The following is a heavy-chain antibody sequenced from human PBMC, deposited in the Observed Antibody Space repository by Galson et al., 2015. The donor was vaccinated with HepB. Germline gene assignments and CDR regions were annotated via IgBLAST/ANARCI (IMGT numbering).Heavy chain of an antibody. CDR1: GFTFSSYA. Sequence: SLRISCAASGFTFSSYAMHWVRQAPGKGLEWGAVISYDGSNKYYADSVKGRFTISRDNSKNTLYLQMNSLRAEDTAVYYCSRGAGRYDILTGPDYWGQGTLVTVSS. V-gene: IGHV3-30*04. D-gene: IGHD3-9*01. J-gene: IGHJ4*02. CDR3: SRGAGRYDILTGPDY. CDR2: ISYDGSNK.